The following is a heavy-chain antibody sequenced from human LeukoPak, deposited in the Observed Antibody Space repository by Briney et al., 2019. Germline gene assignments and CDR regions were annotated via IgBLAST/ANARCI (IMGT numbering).Heavy chain of an antibody. V-gene: IGHV4-59*01. J-gene: IGHJ6*03. D-gene: IGHD3-10*01. CDR2: IYYSGST. Sequence: SETLSLTCTVSGGSISSYYWSWIRQPPGKGLEWIGYIYYSGSTNYNPSLKSRVTISVDTSRNQFSLKLSSVTAADTAVYYCARDYYGSGVRYYMDVWGKGTTVTISS. CDR1: GGSISSYY. CDR3: ARDYYGSGVRYYMDV.